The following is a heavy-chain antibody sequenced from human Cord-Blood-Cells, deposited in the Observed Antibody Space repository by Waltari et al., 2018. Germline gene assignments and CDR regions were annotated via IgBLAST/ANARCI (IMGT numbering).Heavy chain of an antibody. V-gene: IGHV4-38-2*02. CDR1: GYSISSGYY. Sequence: QVQLQESGPGLVKPSETLSLTCTVSGYSISSGYYWGWIRQPPGKGLEWIGSIYHSGSTYYNPSLKSRVTISVDTSKNQCSLKLSSVTAADTAVYYCARAPRESSSSGLAFDIWGQGTMVTVSS. D-gene: IGHD6-6*01. CDR2: IYHSGST. J-gene: IGHJ3*02. CDR3: ARAPRESSSSGLAFDI.